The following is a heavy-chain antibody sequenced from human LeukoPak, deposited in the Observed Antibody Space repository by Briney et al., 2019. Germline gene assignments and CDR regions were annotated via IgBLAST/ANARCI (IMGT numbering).Heavy chain of an antibody. CDR2: IKSKTDGGTT. CDR1: GFTFSNAW. Sequence: GGSPRLSCAASGFTFSNAWMSWVRQAPGKGLEWVGRIKSKTDGGTTDYAAPVKGRFTISRDDSKNTLYLQMNSLKTEDTAVYYCAATVVDVGAFDIWGQGTMVTVSS. J-gene: IGHJ3*02. D-gene: IGHD4-23*01. V-gene: IGHV3-15*01. CDR3: AATVVDVGAFDI.